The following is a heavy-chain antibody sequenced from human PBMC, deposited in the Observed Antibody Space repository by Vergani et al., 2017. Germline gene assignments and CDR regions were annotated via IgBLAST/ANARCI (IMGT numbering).Heavy chain of an antibody. CDR1: GYTFSNYY. CDR3: AREVRARDIAAAAQTPYYYYGMDV. CDR2: INPSGGT. D-gene: IGHD6-13*01. Sequence: QVQVVQSGAEVKKSGASVKVSCKTSGYTFSNYYMHWVRQAPGQGLEWMGIINPSGGTNYAQKFQGRVTMTRDTSISTAYMELSRLRSDDTAVYYCAREVRARDIAAAAQTPYYYYGMDVWGQGTTVTVSS. V-gene: IGHV1-2*02. J-gene: IGHJ6*02.